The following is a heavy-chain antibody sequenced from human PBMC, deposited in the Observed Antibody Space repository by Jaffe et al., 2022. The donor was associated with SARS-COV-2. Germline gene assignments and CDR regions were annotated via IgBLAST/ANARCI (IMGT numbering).Heavy chain of an antibody. Sequence: EVHLLESGGGLAQPGGSLRLSCAASGFIFSNHAMTWVRQTPGKGLEWVSVVSVSGGITYYADAVKGRFTISRDNSKNTLYLQMNSLRAEDTAVYYCAQDSDDVRGTYRLDYWGQGTLVTVSS. D-gene: IGHD3-16*02. J-gene: IGHJ4*01. CDR1: GFIFSNHA. CDR3: AQDSDDVRGTYRLDY. CDR2: VSVSGGIT. V-gene: IGHV3-23*01.